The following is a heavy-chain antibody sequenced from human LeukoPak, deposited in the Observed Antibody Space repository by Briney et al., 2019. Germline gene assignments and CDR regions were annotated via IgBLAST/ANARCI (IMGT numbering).Heavy chain of an antibody. V-gene: IGHV4-59*01. CDR3: ARERSMVRGLSWFDP. CDR2: IYYSGST. D-gene: IGHD3-10*01. J-gene: IGHJ5*02. CDR1: GGSISNYY. Sequence: SETLSLTRTVSGGSISNYYWSWIRQPPGKGLEWIGYIYYSGSTNYNPSLKSRVTISVDTSKNQFSLKLSSVTAADTAVYYCARERSMVRGLSWFDPWGQGTLVTVSS.